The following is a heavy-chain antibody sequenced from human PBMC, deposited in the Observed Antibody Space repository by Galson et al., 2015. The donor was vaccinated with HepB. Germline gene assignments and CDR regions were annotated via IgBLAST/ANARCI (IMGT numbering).Heavy chain of an antibody. CDR1: GFTFSSYW. J-gene: IGHJ3*02. D-gene: IGHD3-22*01. CDR2: IKQDGSEK. Sequence: SLRLSCAASGFTFSSYWMSWVRQAPGKGLEWVANIKQDGSEKYYVDSVKGRFTISRDDAKNSLYLQMNSLRAEDTAVYYCARDPRYYYDSSGYYLGAFDIWGQGTMVTVSS. CDR3: ARDPRYYYDSSGYYLGAFDI. V-gene: IGHV3-7*01.